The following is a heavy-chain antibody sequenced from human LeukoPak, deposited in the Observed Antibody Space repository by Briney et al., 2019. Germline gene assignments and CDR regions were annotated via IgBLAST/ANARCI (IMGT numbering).Heavy chain of an antibody. CDR2: INHSGIT. CDR3: ARHRCSGGSCYPMNWFDP. CDR1: GGSFTDYY. D-gene: IGHD2-15*01. V-gene: IGHV4-34*01. J-gene: IGHJ5*02. Sequence: PSETLSLTCAVYGGSFTDYYWNWIRQPPGKGLEWIGEINHSGITNYNPSLKSRVTISADTSKNQFSLKLSSVTAADTAVYYCARHRCSGGSCYPMNWFDPWGQGTLVTVSS.